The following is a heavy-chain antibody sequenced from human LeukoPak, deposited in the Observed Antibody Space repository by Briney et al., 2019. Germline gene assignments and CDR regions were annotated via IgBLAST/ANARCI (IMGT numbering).Heavy chain of an antibody. Sequence: GGSLRLSCAGSGFTFGSYSMNWVRHAPWKGLEWVSYIGHTGSITDYADAVKGRFTISRDNAKNSLYLQMNTLRAEDTAVYYCVRDGAVVTSGSYPWRYFQYWGQGTLVTVSS. J-gene: IGHJ1*01. V-gene: IGHV3-48*04. CDR2: IGHTGSIT. D-gene: IGHD3-10*01. CDR3: VRDGAVVTSGSYPWRYFQY. CDR1: GFTFGSYS.